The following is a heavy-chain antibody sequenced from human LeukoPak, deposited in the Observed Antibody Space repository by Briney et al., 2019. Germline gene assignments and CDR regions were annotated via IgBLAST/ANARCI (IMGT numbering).Heavy chain of an antibody. CDR2: IYSGGST. V-gene: IGHV3-66*02. D-gene: IGHD3-22*01. CDR1: GFTVSSNY. CDR3: AGDSSGYYYFDAFDI. Sequence: GGSLRLSCAASGFTVSSNYMSWVRQAPGKGLEWVSVIYSGGSTYYADSVKGRFTISRDNSRNTLYLQMNSPRAEDTAVYYCAGDSSGYYYFDAFDIWGQGTMVTVSS. J-gene: IGHJ3*02.